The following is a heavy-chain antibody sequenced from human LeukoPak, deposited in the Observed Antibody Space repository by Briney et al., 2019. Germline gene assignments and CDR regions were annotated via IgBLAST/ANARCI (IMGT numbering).Heavy chain of an antibody. CDR1: GYSISSGYY. D-gene: IGHD3-9*01. CDR3: ARAPGGNYDILTGYSSRWFDP. V-gene: IGHV4-38-2*02. J-gene: IGHJ5*02. Sequence: SETLSLTCTVSGYSISSGYYWGWIRQPPGKGLEWIGSIYHSGSTYYNPSLKSRVTISVDTSKNQFSLKLSSVTAADTAVHYCARAPGGNYDILTGYSSRWFDPWGQGTLVTVSS. CDR2: IYHSGST.